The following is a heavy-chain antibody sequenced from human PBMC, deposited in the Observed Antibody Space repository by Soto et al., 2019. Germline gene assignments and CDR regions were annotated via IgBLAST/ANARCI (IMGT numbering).Heavy chain of an antibody. Sequence: NPSETLSLTCTVSGGSISSSSYYWGWIRQPPGKGLEWIGSIYYSGSTYYNPSLKSRVTISVDTSKNQFSLKLSSVTAADTAVYYCARHPNHYDFWSGQNWFDPWGQGTLVTVSS. CDR1: GGSISSSSYY. V-gene: IGHV4-39*01. CDR2: IYYSGST. D-gene: IGHD3-3*01. CDR3: ARHPNHYDFWSGQNWFDP. J-gene: IGHJ5*02.